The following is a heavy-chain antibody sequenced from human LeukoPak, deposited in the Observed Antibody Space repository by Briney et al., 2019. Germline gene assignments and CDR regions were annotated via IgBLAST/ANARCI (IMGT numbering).Heavy chain of an antibody. CDR1: GFTFSSYS. V-gene: IGHV3-21*01. CDR2: ISSSSSYI. CDR3: ASAYLGPFRAFDI. Sequence: GGSLRLSCAASGFTFSSYSMNWVRQSPGKGLEWVSSISSSSSYIYYADSVKGRFTISRDNAKNSLYLQMNSLRAEDTAVYYCASAYLGPFRAFDIWGQGTMVTVSS. D-gene: IGHD7-27*01. J-gene: IGHJ3*02.